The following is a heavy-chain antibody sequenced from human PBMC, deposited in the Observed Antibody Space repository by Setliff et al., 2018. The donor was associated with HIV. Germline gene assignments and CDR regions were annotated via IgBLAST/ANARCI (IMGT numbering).Heavy chain of an antibody. D-gene: IGHD2-2*03. Sequence: SETLSLTCAVYGGSLSGYYWSRIRQPPGKGLEWIGEINHSGSTNYNPSLKSRVTISVDTSKNQFSLKLSSVTAADTAVYYCARVDIVVVPAGPYYYYGMDVWGQGTTVTV. CDR1: GGSLSGYY. J-gene: IGHJ6*02. CDR2: INHSGST. CDR3: ARVDIVVVPAGPYYYYGMDV. V-gene: IGHV4-34*01.